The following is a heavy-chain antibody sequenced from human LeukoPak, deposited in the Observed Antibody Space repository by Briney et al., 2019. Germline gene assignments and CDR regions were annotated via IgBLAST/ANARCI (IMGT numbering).Heavy chain of an antibody. Sequence: SETLSLTCTVSGGSISSSGYYGSWIRQPPGKGLEWIGYIYYSGSTNYNPSLKSRVTISVDTSKNQYSLKLSSVTAADTAVYYCARDSDSSSSYYYGMDVWGQGTTVTVSS. CDR2: IYYSGST. V-gene: IGHV4-61*08. CDR1: GGSISSSGYY. J-gene: IGHJ6*02. D-gene: IGHD6-6*01. CDR3: ARDSDSSSSYYYGMDV.